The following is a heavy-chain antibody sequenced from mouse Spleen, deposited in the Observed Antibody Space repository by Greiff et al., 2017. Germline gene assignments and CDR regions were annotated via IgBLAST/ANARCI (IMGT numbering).Heavy chain of an antibody. Sequence: EVNLVESGGGLVKPGGSLKLSCAASGFTFSDYGMHWVRQAPEKGLEWVAYISSGSSTIYYADTVKGRFTISRDNAKNTLFLQMTSLRSEDTAMYYCARYGNFYWYFDVWGAGTTVTVSS. D-gene: IGHD2-1*01. CDR1: GFTFSDYG. CDR2: ISSGSSTI. CDR3: ARYGNFYWYFDV. J-gene: IGHJ1*01. V-gene: IGHV5-17*01.